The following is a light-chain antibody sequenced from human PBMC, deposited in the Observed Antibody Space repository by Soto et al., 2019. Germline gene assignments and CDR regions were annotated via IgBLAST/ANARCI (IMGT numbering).Light chain of an antibody. CDR2: AVS. CDR3: QQYGNSPLT. CDR1: QSVRSGY. Sequence: EIVLTQSPATLSSFPGDRVTLSCRASQSVRSGYFAWYQQKPGQAPRLLIFAVSSRATGIPDRFSGTGSGTDFTLTISRLEPEDFALYYCQQYGNSPLTFGGGTKGDIK. V-gene: IGKV3-20*01. J-gene: IGKJ4*01.